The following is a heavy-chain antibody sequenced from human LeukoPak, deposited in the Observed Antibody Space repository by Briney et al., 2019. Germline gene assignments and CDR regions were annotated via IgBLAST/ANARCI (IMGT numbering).Heavy chain of an antibody. CDR2: ISAYNGNT. D-gene: IGHD5-12*01. J-gene: IGHJ5*02. CDR1: GYTFTSYG. V-gene: IGHV1-18*01. Sequence: ASVKVSCKASGYTFTSYGISWVRQAPGQGLEWMGWISAYNGNTNYAQKLQGRVTMTTDTSTSTAYMELRSLRSDDTAVYYCARAFDSGYDLSWFDPWGQGTLVTVSS. CDR3: ARAFDSGYDLSWFDP.